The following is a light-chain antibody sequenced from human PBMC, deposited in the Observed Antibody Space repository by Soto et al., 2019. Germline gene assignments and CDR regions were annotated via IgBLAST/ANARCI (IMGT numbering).Light chain of an antibody. Sequence: QSVLTQPPSVSAAPGQKVTISCSGTSSNVGSHFVSWYQQFPGTAPKLLIYDNNQRPSGIPDRFSGSKSGTSATLGITGLQTGDEADYYCATWDSSLSAGVFGGGTKLTVL. CDR2: DNN. J-gene: IGLJ3*02. V-gene: IGLV1-51*01. CDR1: SSNVGSHF. CDR3: ATWDSSLSAGV.